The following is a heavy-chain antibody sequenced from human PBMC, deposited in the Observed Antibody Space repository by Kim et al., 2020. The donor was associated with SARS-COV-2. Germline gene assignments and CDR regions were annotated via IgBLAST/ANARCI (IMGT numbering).Heavy chain of an antibody. D-gene: IGHD5-12*01. V-gene: IGHV3-30*18. CDR3: AKDGYEELAAITAEY. Sequence: GGSLRLSCAASGLTFRSYGLHWVRQAPGKGLEWVGVISDDGNNKYYSDSVKGRFTISRDNSKNTLFLQMNNLRGDDSAVYYCAKDGYEELAAITAEYWGQGILVTVSS. CDR2: ISDDGNNK. CDR1: GLTFRSYG. J-gene: IGHJ4*02.